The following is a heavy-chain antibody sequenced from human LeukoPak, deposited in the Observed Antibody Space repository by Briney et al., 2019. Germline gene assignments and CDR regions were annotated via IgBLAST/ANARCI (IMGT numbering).Heavy chain of an antibody. V-gene: IGHV3-7*01. CDR1: GFTFTKYR. CDR2: IKHDGSQK. CDR3: ARGDYDDISGYYNDAFDV. D-gene: IGHD3-22*01. J-gene: IGHJ3*01. Sequence: GSLRLSCAASGFTFTKYRMSWVRQIPGKGLEWVANIKHDGSQKFYVDSVKGRFTVSRDNAKNSLFLQMSSLRVEDTAVYYCARGDYDDISGYYNDAFDVWGQGTMVTVSS.